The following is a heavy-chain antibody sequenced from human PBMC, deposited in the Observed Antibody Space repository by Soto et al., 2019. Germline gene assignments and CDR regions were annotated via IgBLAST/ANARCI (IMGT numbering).Heavy chain of an antibody. CDR3: AKGPWASTWNNFFDV. D-gene: IGHD2-2*01. CDR1: GFTFSSYA. CDR2: ISGSGETT. J-gene: IGHJ5*02. V-gene: IGHV3-23*01. Sequence: GGSLRLSCAASGFTFSSYAMSWVRQAPGKGLEWVSSISGSGETTYYADSVKVRFTVSRDNSKNTLYLQMNDLRVDDTALYFCAKGPWASTWNNFFDVWGQGTLVTVSS.